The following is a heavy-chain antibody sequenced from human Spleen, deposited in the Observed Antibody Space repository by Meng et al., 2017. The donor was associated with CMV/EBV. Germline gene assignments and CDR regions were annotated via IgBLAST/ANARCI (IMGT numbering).Heavy chain of an antibody. CDR2: IYVDGGT. Sequence: GGSLRLSCAASGFIVSTNYMSWVRQAPGKGLGWVSVIYVDGGTYYADSVKGRFTISRESSKNTLYLQMNSLRTEDTAVYYCARDRYFQGYCSSTTCYSPEYYFDYWGQGTLVTVSS. V-gene: IGHV3-66*02. D-gene: IGHD2-2*01. J-gene: IGHJ4*02. CDR3: ARDRYFQGYCSSTTCYSPEYYFDY. CDR1: GFIVSTNY.